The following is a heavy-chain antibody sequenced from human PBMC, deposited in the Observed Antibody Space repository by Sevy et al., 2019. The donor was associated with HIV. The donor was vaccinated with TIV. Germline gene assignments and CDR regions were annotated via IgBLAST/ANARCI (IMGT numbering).Heavy chain of an antibody. CDR1: GFSLNNYW. J-gene: IGHJ4*02. Sequence: GGSLRLSCVAPGFSLNNYWMNWVRQAPGKGLEWVANINQDGSVKYYVDSVRGRFTISRDNARNLVFLQMSSLRVDDSALYYCVKAIAKDGSFWGQGTLVTVSS. CDR3: VKAIAKDGSF. V-gene: IGHV3-7*01. D-gene: IGHD6-13*01. CDR2: INQDGSVK.